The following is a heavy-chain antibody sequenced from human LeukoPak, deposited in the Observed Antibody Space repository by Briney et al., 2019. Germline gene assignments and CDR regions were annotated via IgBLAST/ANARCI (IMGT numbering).Heavy chain of an antibody. Sequence: PSETLSLTCTVSRGSVSSYFWSWLRQPPGKELEYIGYIYYSGSANYNPSLKSRVTISVDTSKNQFSLKLRSVTAADTAVYYCARGTKRGYSYGYEPHAFVIWGQGTMVTVSS. CDR2: IYYSGSA. CDR3: ARGTKRGYSYGYEPHAFVI. D-gene: IGHD5-18*01. J-gene: IGHJ3*02. CDR1: RGSVSSYF. V-gene: IGHV4-59*02.